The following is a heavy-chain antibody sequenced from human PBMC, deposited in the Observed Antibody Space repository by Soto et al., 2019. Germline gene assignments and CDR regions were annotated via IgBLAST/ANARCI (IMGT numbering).Heavy chain of an antibody. Sequence: EVQLLESGGGLVQPGGSLRLSCAASGFNFSSYAMTWVRQAPGKGLEWVSSIRVGGGSTYHADSVKGRFTISRDNSKNTLSLQMNSLRAEDTAVYYCAKPVQLRPGYYYAMDVWGQGTTVTVSS. CDR3: AKPVQLRPGYYYAMDV. V-gene: IGHV3-23*01. D-gene: IGHD1-1*01. CDR1: GFNFSSYA. CDR2: IRVGGGST. J-gene: IGHJ6*02.